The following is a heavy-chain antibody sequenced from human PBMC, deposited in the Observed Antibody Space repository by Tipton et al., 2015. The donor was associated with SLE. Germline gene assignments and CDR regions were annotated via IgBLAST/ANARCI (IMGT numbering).Heavy chain of an antibody. D-gene: IGHD3/OR15-3a*01. CDR1: GFTFTNSW. V-gene: IGHV3-74*01. Sequence: SLRLSCAASGFTFTNSWMHWVRQAPGKGLVWVSRINTDETIINYADSVKGRFTISRDNAKTRLYLQMNSLRIEDTAVYYCVGGLGDYWGRGTLVTVSS. CDR2: INTDETII. CDR3: VGGLGDY. J-gene: IGHJ4*02.